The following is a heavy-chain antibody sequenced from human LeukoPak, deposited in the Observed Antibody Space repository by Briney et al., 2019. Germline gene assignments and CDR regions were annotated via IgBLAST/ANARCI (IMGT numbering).Heavy chain of an antibody. J-gene: IGHJ4*02. Sequence: SETLSLTCTVSGGSISSYYWSWIRQPPGKGLEWVGYIYYSGSTNYNPSLTSRVTISVDTSKNQFSLKLSSVTAADTAVYYCAREDGSGYFDYWGQGTLVTVSS. CDR3: AREDGSGYFDY. CDR1: GGSISSYY. V-gene: IGHV4-59*01. CDR2: IYYSGST. D-gene: IGHD3-10*01.